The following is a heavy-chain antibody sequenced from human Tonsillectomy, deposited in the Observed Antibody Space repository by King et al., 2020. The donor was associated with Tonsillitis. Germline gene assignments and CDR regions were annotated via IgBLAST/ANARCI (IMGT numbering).Heavy chain of an antibody. V-gene: IGHV3-64*07. CDR1: GFTFSSYA. D-gene: IGHD1-26*01. Sequence: VQLVESGGDLVQPGGSLRLSCTASGFTFSSYAMHWFRQAPGKGLEYVSAITTNGDGTYYADSVKDRFTISRDNSKNTLYLQMGSLRGEDMAVYYCARRAASRVGATTARWYFDLWGRGTLVTVSA. J-gene: IGHJ2*01. CDR3: ARRAASRVGATTARWYFDL. CDR2: ITTNGDGT.